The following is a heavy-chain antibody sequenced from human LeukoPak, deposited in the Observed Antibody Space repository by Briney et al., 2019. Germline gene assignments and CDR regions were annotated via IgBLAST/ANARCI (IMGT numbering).Heavy chain of an antibody. V-gene: IGHV3-21*01. Sequence: GGSLRLSCAASGFTFSSYSMNWVRQAPGKGLEWVSSISSSSSYIYYADSVKGRFTISRDNAKNSPYLQMNSLRAEDTAVYYCARAKKAGTLRYFDYWGQGTLVTVSS. CDR1: GFTFSSYS. J-gene: IGHJ4*02. D-gene: IGHD6-13*01. CDR3: ARAKKAGTLRYFDY. CDR2: ISSSSSYI.